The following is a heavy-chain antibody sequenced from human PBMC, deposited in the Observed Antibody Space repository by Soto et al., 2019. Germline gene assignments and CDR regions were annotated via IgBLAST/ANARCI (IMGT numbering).Heavy chain of an antibody. Sequence: PGGSLRLSCAVSCFTFDNAWMNWVRQAPGKGLEWVGRIKRKIDAGAADYAAPTDYAAPVKGRFTISRDDSQNTLYLLMNSLKTEDTGVYYCTEALLGPNTGCDFWGQGIQVTVSS. CDR2: IKRKIDAGAADYAAPT. CDR3: TEALLGPNTGCDF. J-gene: IGHJ4*02. V-gene: IGHV3-15*07. D-gene: IGHD1-26*01. CDR1: CFTFDNAW.